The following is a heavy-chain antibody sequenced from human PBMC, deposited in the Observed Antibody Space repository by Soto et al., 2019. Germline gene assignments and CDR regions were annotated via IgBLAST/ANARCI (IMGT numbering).Heavy chain of an antibody. CDR1: GFTFSNYA. CDR3: AKARPSGGYYYVEAFDV. V-gene: IGHV3-23*01. J-gene: IGHJ3*01. D-gene: IGHD3-22*01. CDR2: VSSTGTSP. Sequence: GGSLSLSCSASGFTFSNYAMIWVRQSPGKGLEWVSAVSSTGTSPYYAGSVQGRFTISRDNSKNMFYLQMKSLRAEDTAIYYCAKARPSGGYYYVEAFDVWGQGTRVTVS.